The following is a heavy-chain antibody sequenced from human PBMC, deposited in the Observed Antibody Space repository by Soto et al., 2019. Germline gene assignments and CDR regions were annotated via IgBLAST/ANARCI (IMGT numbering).Heavy chain of an antibody. CDR3: AGITRLPPTDRAFAY. Sequence: SGPTLVNPTQTLTLTCTFSGFSLSTSGMCVSWIRQPPGKALEWLARIDWDDDKYYSTSLKTRLTISKDTSKNQVVLTMTNMDTGETAIFYFAGITRLPPTDRAFAYGGKGPWVPVSP. CDR2: IDWDDDK. CDR1: GFSLSTSGMC. J-gene: IGHJ4*02. V-gene: IGHV2-70*11.